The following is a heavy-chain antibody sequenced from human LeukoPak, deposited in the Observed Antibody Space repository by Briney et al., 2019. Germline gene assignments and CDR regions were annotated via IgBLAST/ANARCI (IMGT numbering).Heavy chain of an antibody. CDR1: VGSFSGYY. Sequence: SETLSLTCALYVGSFSGYYGSWIREPPGKGLEWLGEINHSGSTNYNPSLKRRVTISVDTSKNQFSLKLSSVTAGDTAVYYCERGVRGSTAAGTFDYWGQGTLVTVSS. D-gene: IGHD6-13*01. J-gene: IGHJ4*02. CDR3: ERGVRGSTAAGTFDY. V-gene: IGHV4-34*01. CDR2: INHSGST.